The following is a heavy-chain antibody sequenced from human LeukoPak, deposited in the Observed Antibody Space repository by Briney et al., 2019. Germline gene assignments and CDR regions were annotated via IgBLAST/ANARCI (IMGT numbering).Heavy chain of an antibody. Sequence: GGSLRLSCAASGFTFSSYAMSWVRQAPGKGLEWVSAISGGGGSTYYADSVKGRFTISRDNSKNTLYLQMNSLRADDTAVYYCAKGSHLLDLWSGLDLDGTHVWGQGTTVTVSS. D-gene: IGHD3-3*01. CDR1: GFTFSSYA. J-gene: IGHJ6*02. CDR2: ISGGGGST. V-gene: IGHV3-23*01. CDR3: AKGSHLLDLWSGLDLDGTHV.